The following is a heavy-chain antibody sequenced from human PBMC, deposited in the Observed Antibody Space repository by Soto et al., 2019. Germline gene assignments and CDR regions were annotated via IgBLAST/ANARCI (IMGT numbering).Heavy chain of an antibody. J-gene: IGHJ6*02. CDR3: ANLNGVWHNNYYYYGMDV. CDR1: GGNFSSYA. D-gene: IGHD2-8*01. Sequence: QVQLVQSGAEVKKPWSSLKVSCKASGGNFSSYAISWVRQAPGQGLEWMGGIIPIFGTANYAQKCQGRVTITADESTSTGYMELRILRSEDTEVYYCANLNGVWHNNYYYYGMDVWGQGTTVTVSS. V-gene: IGHV1-69*01. CDR2: IIPIFGTA.